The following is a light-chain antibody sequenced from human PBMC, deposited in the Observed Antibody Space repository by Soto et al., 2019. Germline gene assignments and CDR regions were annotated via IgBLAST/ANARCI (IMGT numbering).Light chain of an antibody. CDR3: QQYNSYLWT. CDR1: QSINTW. CDR2: RAS. J-gene: IGKJ1*01. V-gene: IGKV1-5*03. Sequence: DIQMTQSPSTLSASXXXXXTITCRASQSINTWLAWYQQKPGKAPKFLIYRASTLESGVPSRFSGSGSGTEFTLTISSLQPDDFATYYCQQYNSYLWTFGQGTKVEIK.